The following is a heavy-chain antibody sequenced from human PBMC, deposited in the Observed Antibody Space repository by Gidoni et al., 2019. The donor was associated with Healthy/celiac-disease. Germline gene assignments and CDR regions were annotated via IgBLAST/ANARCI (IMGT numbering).Heavy chain of an antibody. Sequence: QVQLQESGPGLVKPSETLSLTCTVSGGSISSYYWSWIRQPPGKGLEWIGYIYYSGSTNYNPSLKSRVTISVDTSKNQFSLKLSSVTAADTAVYYCAMMSVWGSYRFGRWFDPWGQGTLVTVSS. CDR3: AMMSVWGSYRFGRWFDP. CDR2: IYYSGST. D-gene: IGHD3-16*02. CDR1: GGSISSYY. J-gene: IGHJ5*02. V-gene: IGHV4-59*01.